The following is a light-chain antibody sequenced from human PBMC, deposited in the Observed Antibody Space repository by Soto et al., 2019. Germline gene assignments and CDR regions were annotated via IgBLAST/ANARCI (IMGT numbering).Light chain of an antibody. CDR2: DAS. J-gene: IGKJ1*01. CDR3: QQYNNWPMWT. CDR1: QSVNNY. V-gene: IGKV3-11*01. Sequence: EIVLTQSPATLSLSPGERATLSCRASQSVNNYLAWYQQRPGQAPRLLIYDASNRATGIPARFSGSGSGTDFTLTISSLQSEDFAVYYCQQYNNWPMWTFGQGTKVDI.